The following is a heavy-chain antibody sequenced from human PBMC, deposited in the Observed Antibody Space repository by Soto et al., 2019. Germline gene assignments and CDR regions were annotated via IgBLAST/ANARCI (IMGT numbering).Heavy chain of an antibody. CDR3: AKGGGDSLRYGMDV. J-gene: IGHJ6*02. CDR2: ISGSGGST. Sequence: GLSMRLPYAASGFTFIDHALSRIRKKPGKGLEWVSAISGSGGSTYHADSVKGRFIISRDNSKNTLYLQMNSLRAEDTAVYYCAKGGGDSLRYGMDVWGQGPTVTVSS. V-gene: IGHV3-23*01. CDR1: GFTFIDHA. D-gene: IGHD2-21*02.